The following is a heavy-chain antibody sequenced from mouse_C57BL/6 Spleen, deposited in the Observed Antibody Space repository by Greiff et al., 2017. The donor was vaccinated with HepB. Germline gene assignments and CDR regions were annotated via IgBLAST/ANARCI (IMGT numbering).Heavy chain of an antibody. V-gene: IGHV1-15*01. J-gene: IGHJ4*01. Sequence: QVQLQQSGAELVRPGASVTLSCKASGYTFTDYEMHWVKQTPVHGLEWIGAIDPETGGTAYNQKFKGKAILTADKSSSTAYMELRSLTSEDSAVYYCTRKVAKGMDYWGQGTSVTVSS. D-gene: IGHD1-1*01. CDR3: TRKVAKGMDY. CDR2: IDPETGGT. CDR1: GYTFTDYE.